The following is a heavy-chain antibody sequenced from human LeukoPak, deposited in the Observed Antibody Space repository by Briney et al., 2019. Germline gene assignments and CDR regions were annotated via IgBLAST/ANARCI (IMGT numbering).Heavy chain of an antibody. CDR1: GFTFSSYG. J-gene: IGHJ4*02. Sequence: PGGSLRLSCAASGFTFSSYGMHWVRQAPGKGLEWVAVISYDGSNKYYADSVKGRFTISRDNSKNTLYLQMNSLRAEDTAVYYCARGRDRGAARPGNYFDYWGQGTLVTVSS. D-gene: IGHD6-6*01. V-gene: IGHV3-30*03. CDR3: ARGRDRGAARPGNYFDY. CDR2: ISYDGSNK.